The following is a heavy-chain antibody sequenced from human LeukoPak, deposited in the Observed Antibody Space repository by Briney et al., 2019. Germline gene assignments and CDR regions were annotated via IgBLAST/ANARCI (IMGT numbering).Heavy chain of an antibody. V-gene: IGHV3-23*01. CDR2: ISGSGGST. D-gene: IGHD3-9*01. J-gene: IGHJ4*02. Sequence: GGSLRLSCAASGFTFSSYAMSWVRRAPGKGLEWVSAISGSGGSTYYADSVKGRFTISRDNSKNTLYLQMNSLRAEDTAVYYCARESILTGYYTPWYFDYWGQGTLVTVSS. CDR1: GFTFSSYA. CDR3: ARESILTGYYTPWYFDY.